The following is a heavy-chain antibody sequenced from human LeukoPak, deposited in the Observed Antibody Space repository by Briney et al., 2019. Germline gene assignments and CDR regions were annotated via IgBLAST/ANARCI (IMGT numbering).Heavy chain of an antibody. CDR2: INHSGST. V-gene: IGHV4-34*01. J-gene: IGHJ6*02. D-gene: IGHD3-10*01. CDR1: GGSFSGYY. CDR3: ARFRRYGSGYYYYGMDV. Sequence: SETLSLTCAVYGGSFSGYYWSWIRQPPGKGLEWIGEINHSGSTNYNPSLKSRVTISVDTSKTQFSLKLSSVTAADTAAYYCARFRRYGSGYYYYGMDVWGQGTTVTVSS.